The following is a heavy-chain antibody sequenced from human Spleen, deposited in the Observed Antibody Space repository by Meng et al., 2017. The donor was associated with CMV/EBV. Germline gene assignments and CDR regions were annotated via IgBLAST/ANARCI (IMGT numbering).Heavy chain of an antibody. CDR2: ISTSSTYI. V-gene: IGHV3-21*01. CDR3: ARAFYDFWSGIGY. D-gene: IGHD3-3*01. Sequence: GGSLRLSCAASGFTFNGYNMNWVRQAPGKGLEWVASISTSSTYIFYADSVKGRFTVSRDNANRALYLQMDSLRVEDTAVYYCARAFYDFWSGIGYWGQG. J-gene: IGHJ4*02. CDR1: GFTFNGYN.